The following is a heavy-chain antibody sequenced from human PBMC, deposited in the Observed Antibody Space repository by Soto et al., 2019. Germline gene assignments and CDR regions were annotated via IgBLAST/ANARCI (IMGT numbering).Heavy chain of an antibody. D-gene: IGHD2-21*02. CDR1: GGTFSSYA. J-gene: IGHJ6*02. CDR2: IIPIFGTA. Sequence: SVKVSCKASGGTFSSYAISWVRQAPGQGLEWMGGIIPIFGTANYAQKFQGRVTITADKSTSTAYMELSSLRSEDTAVYYCARELREMTTIYGMDVWGQGTTVTVSS. CDR3: ARELREMTTIYGMDV. V-gene: IGHV1-69*06.